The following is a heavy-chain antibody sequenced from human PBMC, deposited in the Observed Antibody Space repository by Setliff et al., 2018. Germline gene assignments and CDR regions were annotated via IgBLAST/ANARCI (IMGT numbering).Heavy chain of an antibody. D-gene: IGHD5-18*01. CDR2: IRGRTDNYAT. J-gene: IGHJ3*02. CDR1: GFSFSGYA. Sequence: GGSLRLSCAASGFSFSGYAVYWVRQASVQGLEWIGRIRGRTDNYATAYAASVRGRFTISRDDSKNTAYLQMNSLKTEDTAVYYCTFARDGYDVFDIWGQGTMVTVSS. V-gene: IGHV3-73*01. CDR3: TFARDGYDVFDI.